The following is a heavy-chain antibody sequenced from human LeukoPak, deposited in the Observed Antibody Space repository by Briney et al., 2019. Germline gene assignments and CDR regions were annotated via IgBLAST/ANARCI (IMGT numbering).Heavy chain of an antibody. CDR3: ARETDP. J-gene: IGHJ5*02. CDR1: GGSFSGYY. Sequence: SETLSLTCAVYGGSFSGYYWSWIRQPPGKGLEWIGEINHSGSTNYNPSLKSRVTISLDTSKNLFSLKVTSVTAADTAVYYCARETDPWGQGTLVTVSS. CDR2: INHSGST. V-gene: IGHV4-34*01.